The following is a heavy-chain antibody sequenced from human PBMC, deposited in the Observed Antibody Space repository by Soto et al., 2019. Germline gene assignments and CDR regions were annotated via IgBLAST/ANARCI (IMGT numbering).Heavy chain of an antibody. J-gene: IGHJ5*02. Sequence: SQTLSLTCTVSGGSISSGGYYWSWIRQHPGKGLEWIGYIYYSGSTYYNPSLKSRVTISVDTSKNQFSLKLSSVTAADTAVYYCASGYCSSTSCYAHLNWFDPGGQGPLVXVPQ. CDR2: IYYSGST. CDR3: ASGYCSSTSCYAHLNWFDP. V-gene: IGHV4-31*03. CDR1: GGSISSGGYY. D-gene: IGHD2-2*01.